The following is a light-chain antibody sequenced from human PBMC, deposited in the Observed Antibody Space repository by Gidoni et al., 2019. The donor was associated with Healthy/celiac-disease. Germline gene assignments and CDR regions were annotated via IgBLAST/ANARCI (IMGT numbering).Light chain of an antibody. V-gene: IGLV1-40*01. Sequence: QSVLTQPPSGSGAPGQRGTISCTGSSSNIGAGYDVHWYQQLPGTAPKLLISGNSNRPSGVPDRFSGSKSGTSASLAITGLQAEDEADYYCQSYDSSLSGVVFGGGTKLTV. CDR3: QSYDSSLSGVV. CDR1: SSNIGAGYD. J-gene: IGLJ2*01. CDR2: GNS.